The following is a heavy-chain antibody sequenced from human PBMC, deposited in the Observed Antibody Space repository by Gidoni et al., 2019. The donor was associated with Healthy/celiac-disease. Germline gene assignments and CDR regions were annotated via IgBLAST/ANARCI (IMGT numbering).Heavy chain of an antibody. CDR1: GSTFSSYA. V-gene: IGHV1-69*04. Sequence: QVQLVQSGAEVKKPGSSVKVSCKASGSTFSSYAISWVRQAPGQGLEWMGRIIPILGIANYAQKFQGRVTITADKSTSTAYMELSSLRSEDTAVYYCARAKSPYYYDSSGTPEGYWGQGTLVTVSS. J-gene: IGHJ4*02. D-gene: IGHD3-22*01. CDR3: ARAKSPYYYDSSGTPEGY. CDR2: IIPILGIA.